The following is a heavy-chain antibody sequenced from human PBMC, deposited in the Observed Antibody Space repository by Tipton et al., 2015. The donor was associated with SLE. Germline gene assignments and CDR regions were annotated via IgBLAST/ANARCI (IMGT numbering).Heavy chain of an antibody. CDR3: AKDLGRGGGSTFDY. V-gene: IGHV3-23*01. CDR2: ISGGSGGNT. D-gene: IGHD2-15*01. J-gene: IGHJ4*02. CDR1: GFAFTSYA. Sequence: GSLRLSCAASGFAFTSYAMSWVRQAPGKGLEWVSAISGGSGGNTYYADSVKGRFTISRDNSKNTLYLQMNSLRAEDTALYYCAKDLGRGGGSTFDYWGQGTLVTVSS.